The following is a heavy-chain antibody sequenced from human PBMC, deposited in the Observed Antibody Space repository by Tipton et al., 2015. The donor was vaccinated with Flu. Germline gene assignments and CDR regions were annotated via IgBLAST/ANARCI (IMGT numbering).Heavy chain of an antibody. J-gene: IGHJ4*02. CDR3: TGDYVKSDY. D-gene: IGHD4-17*01. Sequence: SLRLSCAASGFTFSASAMQWVRQASGRGFEWLCCIRSKADSYSSTYAVSGKVRFTINRDDSKNTAYLQMNSVKTEDSSLYLCTGDYVKSDYWGQGTLVTI. CDR1: GFTFSASA. V-gene: IGHV3-73*01. CDR2: IRSKADSYSS.